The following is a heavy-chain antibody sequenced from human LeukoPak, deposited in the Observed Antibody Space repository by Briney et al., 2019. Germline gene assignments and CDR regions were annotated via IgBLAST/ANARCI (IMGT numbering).Heavy chain of an antibody. V-gene: IGHV1-8*01. CDR2: MNPNSGNT. Sequence: ASVKVSCKASRYTFTSYDINWVRQATGQGLEWMGWMNPNSGNTGYAQKFRGRVTMTRNTSISTAYMGLSSLRSEDTAVYYCATFSGYVWGSYLPDYWGQGTLVTVSS. J-gene: IGHJ4*02. CDR3: ATFSGYVWGSYLPDY. CDR1: RYTFTSYD. D-gene: IGHD3-16*01.